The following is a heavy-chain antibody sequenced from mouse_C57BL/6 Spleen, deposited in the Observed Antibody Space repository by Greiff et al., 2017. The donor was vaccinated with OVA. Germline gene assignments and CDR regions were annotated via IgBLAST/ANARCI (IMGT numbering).Heavy chain of an antibody. D-gene: IGHD2-3*01. CDR2: ISSGSSTI. CDR1: GFTFSDYG. J-gene: IGHJ3*01. CDR3: AREDDGYYPAWFAY. V-gene: IGHV5-17*01. Sequence: EVQGVESGGGLVKPGGSLKLSCAASGFTFSDYGMHWVRQAPEKGLEWVAYISSGSSTIYYADTVKGRFPISRDNVKNTLFLQMTSLRSEDTAMYYCAREDDGYYPAWFAYWGQGTLVTVSA.